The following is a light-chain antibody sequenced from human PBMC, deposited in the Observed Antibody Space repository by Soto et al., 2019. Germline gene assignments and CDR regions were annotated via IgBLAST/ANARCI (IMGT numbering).Light chain of an antibody. V-gene: IGKV3D-15*01. CDR2: GAS. CDR1: QGVRSN. Sequence: EIVMTQSPATLSVSPGERATLSCRGSQGVRSNLAWYQQKPGQPPRLLIYGASTRAPGIPARFSGFGSGTDFTLTISSLQSEDFAIYYCQQYNNWPAITFGQGTRLEIK. CDR3: QQYNNWPAIT. J-gene: IGKJ5*01.